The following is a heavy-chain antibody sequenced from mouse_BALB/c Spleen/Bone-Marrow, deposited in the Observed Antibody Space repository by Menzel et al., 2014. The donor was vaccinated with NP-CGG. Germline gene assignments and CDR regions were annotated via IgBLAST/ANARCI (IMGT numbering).Heavy chain of an antibody. Sequence: EVQLQESGAELVKPGASVKLSCTASGFNIKDTYMHWVKQRPEQGLEWIGRIDPANGNTKYDPKFQGKATITADTSSNTAYLQLSSLTSEDTAVYYCARRGSYGNYYYAMDYRGQGTSVTVSS. CDR3: ARRGSYGNYYYAMDY. V-gene: IGHV14-3*02. J-gene: IGHJ4*01. D-gene: IGHD2-1*01. CDR2: IDPANGNT. CDR1: GFNIKDTY.